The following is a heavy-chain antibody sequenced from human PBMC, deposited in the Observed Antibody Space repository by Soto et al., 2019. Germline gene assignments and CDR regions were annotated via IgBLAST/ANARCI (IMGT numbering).Heavy chain of an antibody. CDR1: GGSLSGYY. Sequence: TSETLSLPCAVSGGSLSGYYWSWIRQPPGKGLEWIGEINHSGSTNYNPSLKSRVTISVDTSKNQFSLKLSSVTAADTAVYYCAREGRDGYNPLDYWGQGTLVTVS. CDR2: INHSGST. D-gene: IGHD5-12*01. CDR3: AREGRDGYNPLDY. V-gene: IGHV4-34*01. J-gene: IGHJ4*02.